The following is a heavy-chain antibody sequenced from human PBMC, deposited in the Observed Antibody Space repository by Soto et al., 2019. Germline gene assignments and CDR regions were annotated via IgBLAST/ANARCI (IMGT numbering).Heavy chain of an antibody. J-gene: IGHJ3*02. V-gene: IGHV3-53*01. CDR1: GFTFSDAW. CDR3: AKATATGGGAFDI. D-gene: IGHD2-8*02. Sequence: GSLRLSCAASGFTFSDAWMSWVRQAPGKGLEWVSTILVGGSTHYEDSVKGRFTISRDRSRNTVYLQMNSLTAGDTAMYYCAKATATGGGAFDICGQGTMVTVSS. CDR2: ILVGGST.